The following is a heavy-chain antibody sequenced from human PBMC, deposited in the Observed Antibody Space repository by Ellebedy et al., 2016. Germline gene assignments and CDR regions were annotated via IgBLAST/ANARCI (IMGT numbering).Heavy chain of an antibody. CDR1: GFTFSSYA. CDR3: ANYFRDY. CDR2: ISYDGSNK. Sequence: GGSLRLSXAASGFTFSSYAMHWVRQAPGKGLEWVAVISYDGSNKYYADSVKGRFTISRDNSKNTLYLQMNSLRAEDTAVYYCANYFRDYWGQGTLVTVSS. J-gene: IGHJ4*02. D-gene: IGHD3-10*01. V-gene: IGHV3-30-3*01.